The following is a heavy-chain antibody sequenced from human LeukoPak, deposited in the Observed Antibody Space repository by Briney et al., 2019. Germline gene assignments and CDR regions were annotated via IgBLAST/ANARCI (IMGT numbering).Heavy chain of an antibody. CDR3: ATTWYYDSRGYLFDD. CDR2: VYYNGDI. V-gene: IGHV4-59*01. J-gene: IGHJ4*01. CDR1: GVPISTYY. Sequence: SETLSLTCSVSGVPISTYYWSWLRQSPGKGLEWIAYVYYNGDIMYNPSLKSRVTIPLDTSKNQFSLSMTSVTAADTAVYFCATTWYYDSRGYLFDDWGHGTLVTVSS. D-gene: IGHD3-22*01.